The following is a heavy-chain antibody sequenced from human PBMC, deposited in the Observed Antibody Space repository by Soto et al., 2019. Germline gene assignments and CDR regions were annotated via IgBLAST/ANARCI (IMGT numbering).Heavy chain of an antibody. Sequence: GGSLRLSCAASGFTFSSYWMSWVRQAPGKGLEWVANIKQDGSEKYYVDSVKGRFTISRDNAKNSLYLQMNSLRAEDTAVYYCARETTGYGDQSYYYYYYMDVWGKGTTVTVSS. D-gene: IGHD4-17*01. J-gene: IGHJ6*03. CDR3: ARETTGYGDQSYYYYYYMDV. CDR2: IKQDGSEK. V-gene: IGHV3-7*01. CDR1: GFTFSSYW.